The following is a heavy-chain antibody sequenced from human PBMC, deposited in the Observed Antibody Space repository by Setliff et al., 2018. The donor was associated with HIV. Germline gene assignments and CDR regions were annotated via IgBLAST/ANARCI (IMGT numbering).Heavy chain of an antibody. V-gene: IGHV4-38-2*02. CDR3: ARGTLYYDYVWGTPFPFDY. CDR1: GYSISSGYY. Sequence: LSLTCTVSGYSISSGYYWGWIRQPPGKGLEWIGYIYHSGSTDYNPSLMSRVTISLDTPKNQFSLKLSSVTAADTAVYYCARGTLYYDYVWGTPFPFDYWGQGTLVTVSS. CDR2: IYHSGST. D-gene: IGHD3-16*01. J-gene: IGHJ4*02.